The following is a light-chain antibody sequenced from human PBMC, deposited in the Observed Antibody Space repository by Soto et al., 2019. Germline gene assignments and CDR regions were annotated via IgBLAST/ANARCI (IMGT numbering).Light chain of an antibody. Sequence: EIVLTQSPGTLSLSPGERATLSCRASQSVSSSYLAWYQQKPGQAPRLLIYGASSRATGIPDRFSASGSGTDFTLTISRLEPEDFAVYYWQQYGRSPLTFGGGTKVEIK. CDR1: QSVSSSY. J-gene: IGKJ4*01. V-gene: IGKV3-20*01. CDR2: GAS. CDR3: QQYGRSPLT.